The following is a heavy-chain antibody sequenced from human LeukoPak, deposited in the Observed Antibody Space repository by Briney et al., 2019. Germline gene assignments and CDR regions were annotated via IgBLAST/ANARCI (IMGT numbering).Heavy chain of an antibody. D-gene: IGHD6-19*01. CDR1: GYSISSGNY. V-gene: IGHV4-38-2*02. J-gene: IGHJ4*02. CDR3: ARAISTVAGGGTFDY. CDR2: IYHSGST. Sequence: PSETLSLTCTVSGYSISSGNYWGWIRQPPGKGLEWIGSIYHSGSTYYNPSLKSRVIISVDTSKNQFSLKLSSVTAADTAAYYCARAISTVAGGGTFDYWGQGTLVTVSS.